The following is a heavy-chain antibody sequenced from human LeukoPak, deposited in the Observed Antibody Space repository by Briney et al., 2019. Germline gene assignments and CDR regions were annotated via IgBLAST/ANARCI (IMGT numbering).Heavy chain of an antibody. D-gene: IGHD2-2*01. CDR3: ARDQLLWAFDS. V-gene: IGHV4-61*02. CDR1: GGSISSGRYY. Sequence: NPSETLSLTCTVSGGSISSGRYYWNWIRQPAGKGLEWIGRIYTSGSTNYNPSLKSRVTISVDTSNNQFSLKLSSVTAADTAVYYCARDQLLWAFDSWGQGTLVTVSS. J-gene: IGHJ4*02. CDR2: IYTSGST.